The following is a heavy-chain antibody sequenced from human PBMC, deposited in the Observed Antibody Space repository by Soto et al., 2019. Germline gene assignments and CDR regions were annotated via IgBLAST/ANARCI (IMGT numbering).Heavy chain of an antibody. CDR3: ARVTCSGGSCYPDY. D-gene: IGHD2-15*01. J-gene: IGHJ4*02. CDR2: IYYSGST. V-gene: IGHV4-31*03. CDR1: GGSISSGGYY. Sequence: PSETLSLTCTVSGGSISSGGYYWSWIRQHPGKGLEWIGYIYYSGSTYYNPSLKSRVTISVDTSKNQFSLKLSSVTAADTAVYYCARVTCSGGSCYPDYWGQGTLVTVSS.